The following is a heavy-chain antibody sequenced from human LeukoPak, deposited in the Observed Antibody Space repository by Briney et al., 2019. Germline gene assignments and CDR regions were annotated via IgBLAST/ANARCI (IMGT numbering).Heavy chain of an antibody. CDR3: AKPTTYYYDSSGYYYLDY. V-gene: IGHV3-23*01. CDR2: ITGSGGDT. Sequence: GGSLRLSCAASAFTFSNYAMSWVRQTPGRGLEWVAAITGSGGDTYYADSVKGRFTISRDNSKNTLYLQMNSLRAEDTAVYYCAKPTTYYYDSSGYYYLDYWGQGTLVTVSS. D-gene: IGHD3-22*01. CDR1: AFTFSNYA. J-gene: IGHJ4*02.